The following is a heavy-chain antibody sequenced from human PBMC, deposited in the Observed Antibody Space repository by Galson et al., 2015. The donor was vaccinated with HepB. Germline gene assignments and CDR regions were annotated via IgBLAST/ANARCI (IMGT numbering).Heavy chain of an antibody. CDR3: ARTPYYGSGSFYNVWFDP. Sequence: QSGAEVKKPGESLRISCKASGYIFTNYAMNWVRQAPGQGLEWMGWINTNTGNPTYAQGFTGRFVFSLDTSVSTAYLQISSLKADDTAVYYCARTPYYGSGSFYNVWFDPWGQGTLVTVSS. CDR2: INTNTGNP. V-gene: IGHV7-4-1*02. D-gene: IGHD3-10*01. CDR1: GYIFTNYA. J-gene: IGHJ5*02.